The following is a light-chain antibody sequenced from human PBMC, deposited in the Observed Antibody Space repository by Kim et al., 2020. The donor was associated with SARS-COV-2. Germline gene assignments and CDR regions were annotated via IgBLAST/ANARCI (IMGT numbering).Light chain of an antibody. CDR1: QSVRSGY. J-gene: IGKJ5*01. V-gene: IGKV3-20*01. CDR2: DAS. CDR3: QQYTSSPIT. Sequence: SPRERATLSCRASQSVRSGYLAWYQQKPGQAPRLLMYDASSRATGIPDRFSGSGSGTDFTLTISRLEPEDFAVYYCQQYTSSPITFGQGTRLETK.